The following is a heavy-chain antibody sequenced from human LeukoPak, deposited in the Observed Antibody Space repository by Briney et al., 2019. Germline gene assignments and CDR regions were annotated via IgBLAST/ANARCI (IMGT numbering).Heavy chain of an antibody. Sequence: ASVKVSCKASGYTFTNYAMHRVRQAPGQRLEWMGWINAGNGNTKYSQKFQGRVTITRDTSASTAYMELSSLRSEDMAVYYCSRGLVTRAGYWGQGTLVTVSS. CDR2: INAGNGNT. J-gene: IGHJ4*02. D-gene: IGHD2-21*02. CDR3: SRGLVTRAGY. CDR1: GYTFTNYA. V-gene: IGHV1-3*01.